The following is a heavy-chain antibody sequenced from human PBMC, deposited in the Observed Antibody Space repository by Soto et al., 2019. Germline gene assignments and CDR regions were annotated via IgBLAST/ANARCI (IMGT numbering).Heavy chain of an antibody. CDR1: GFTFSYYT. Sequence: EVQLSESGGGLVQPGGSLRLSCAASGFTFSYYTMSWVRQAPGKGLEWVSGISGSGDTIYYADSVKGRFTISRDHSKNTLYLHVNSGRDDDTAGYYCAGPVPAGAHYDYYDMAVWGQGTTVTVSS. CDR3: AGPVPAGAHYDYYDMAV. V-gene: IGHV3-23*01. D-gene: IGHD2-2*01. CDR2: ISGSGDTI. J-gene: IGHJ6*02.